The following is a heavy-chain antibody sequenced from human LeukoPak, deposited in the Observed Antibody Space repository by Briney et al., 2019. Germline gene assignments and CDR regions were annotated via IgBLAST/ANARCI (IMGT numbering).Heavy chain of an antibody. Sequence: ASVKVSCKASGYTFTSYGISWVRQAPGQGLEWMGWISAYNGNTNYAQKFQGRVAMTRDTSTSTVYMELSSLRSEDTAVYYCAREDTLPKLRFLDHNWFDPWGQGTLVTVSS. V-gene: IGHV1-18*01. CDR2: ISAYNGNT. D-gene: IGHD3-3*01. CDR1: GYTFTSYG. J-gene: IGHJ5*02. CDR3: AREDTLPKLRFLDHNWFDP.